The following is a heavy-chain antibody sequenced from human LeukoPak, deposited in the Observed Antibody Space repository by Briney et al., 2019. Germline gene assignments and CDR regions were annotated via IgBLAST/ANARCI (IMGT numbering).Heavy chain of an antibody. J-gene: IGHJ4*02. CDR2: IYYSGST. Sequence: SETLSLTSIVSGGSISSYYWSWIRQPPGKGLEWIGYIYYSGSTNYNPSLKSRVTISVDTSKNQFSLKLSSVTAADTAVYYCAAFVPATAAFDYWGQGTLVTVSS. CDR3: AAFVPATAAFDY. D-gene: IGHD2-2*01. V-gene: IGHV4-59*01. CDR1: GGSISSYY.